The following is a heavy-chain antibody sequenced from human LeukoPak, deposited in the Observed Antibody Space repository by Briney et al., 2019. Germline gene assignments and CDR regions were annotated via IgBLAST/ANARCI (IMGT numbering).Heavy chain of an antibody. D-gene: IGHD3-9*01. CDR3: VRPYDNSFDF. Sequence: SETLSLTCTVSGYSISSGYYWAWIRQPPGKGLQWIGNIYHSGNTYYNPSLKSRVSISVDTSKNQFSLRLTSVTAADTAVYYCVRPYDNSFDFWGQGTMVTVSS. CDR2: IYHSGNT. J-gene: IGHJ3*01. V-gene: IGHV4-38-2*02. CDR1: GYSISSGYY.